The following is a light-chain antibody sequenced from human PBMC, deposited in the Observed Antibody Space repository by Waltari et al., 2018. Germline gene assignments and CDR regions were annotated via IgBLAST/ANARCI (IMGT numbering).Light chain of an antibody. CDR3: QQFNTGYS. CDR1: RAIANN. Sequence: ELVMTQSPATLSVSPGEAATLSCRASRAIANNLACYQQKPGQALRLLIYDVSTRATGIPARFSGSWSGTEFTLTITSLQSEDSAVYFCQQFNTGYSFGQGTKLEIK. CDR2: DVS. J-gene: IGKJ2*01. V-gene: IGKV3-15*01.